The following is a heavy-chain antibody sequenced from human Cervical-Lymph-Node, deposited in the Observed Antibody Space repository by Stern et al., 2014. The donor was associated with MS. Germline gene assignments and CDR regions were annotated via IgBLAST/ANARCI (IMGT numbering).Heavy chain of an antibody. J-gene: IGHJ4*02. V-gene: IGHV7-4-1*02. CDR1: GYSFNRYA. D-gene: IGHD6-13*01. CDR3: ARPITGADHTFDY. Sequence: QVQLGQSGSEMKKPGASVKLSCKASGYSFNRYAMNWVRQAPGQGLEWMGWINTNTGNPMYAQGFTGRLVFSLDTSVSTAYLQISSLRTEDTAVYYCARPITGADHTFDYWGQGSLVTVSS. CDR2: INTNTGNP.